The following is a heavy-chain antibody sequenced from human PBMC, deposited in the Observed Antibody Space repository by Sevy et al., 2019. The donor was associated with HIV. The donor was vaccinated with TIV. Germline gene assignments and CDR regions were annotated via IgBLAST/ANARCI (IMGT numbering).Heavy chain of an antibody. J-gene: IGHJ5*02. CDR3: AKDGSDPPGWFDP. Sequence: GGSLRLSCAASRFTFSSYAMSWVRQAPGKGLEWASAIIGSGGSTYYSDSVKGRFTISRDNSKNTQYLQMNSLRAEDTAVYYCAKDGSDPPGWFDPWGHGTLVTVSS. CDR1: RFTFSSYA. CDR2: IIGSGGST. V-gene: IGHV3-23*01. D-gene: IGHD2-21*01.